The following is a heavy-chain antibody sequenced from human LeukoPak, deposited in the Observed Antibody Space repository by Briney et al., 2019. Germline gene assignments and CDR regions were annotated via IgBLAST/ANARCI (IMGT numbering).Heavy chain of an antibody. V-gene: IGHV3-21*01. CDR2: ISSSSSYI. CDR3: ARDTADYDSSGYGY. J-gene: IGHJ4*02. D-gene: IGHD3-22*01. CDR1: GFTFSSYS. Sequence: PGGSLRLSCAASGFTFSSYSMNWVRQAPGKGLEWVSSISSSSSYIYYADSVKGRFTISRDNAKNSLYLQMNSLRVEDTAVYYCARDTADYDSSGYGYWGQGTLVTVSS.